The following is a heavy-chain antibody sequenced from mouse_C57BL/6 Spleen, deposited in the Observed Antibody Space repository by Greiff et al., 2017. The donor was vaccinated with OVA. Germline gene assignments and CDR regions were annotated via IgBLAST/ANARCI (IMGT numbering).Heavy chain of an antibody. V-gene: IGHV1-18*01. CDR3: ARRDYGSSHWYFDV. CDR1: GYTFTDYN. Sequence: VQLQQSGPELVKPGASVKIPCKASGYTFTDYNMDWVKQSHGKSLEWIGDINPNNGGTIYNQKFKGKATLTVDKSSSTAYMELRSLTSEDTAVYDCARRDYGSSHWYFDVWGTGTTVTVSS. D-gene: IGHD1-1*01. J-gene: IGHJ1*03. CDR2: INPNNGGT.